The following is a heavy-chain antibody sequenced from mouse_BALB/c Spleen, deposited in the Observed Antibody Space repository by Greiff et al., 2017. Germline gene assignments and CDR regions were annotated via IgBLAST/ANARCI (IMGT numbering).Heavy chain of an antibody. D-gene: IGHD1-1*01. Sequence: EVMLVESGAELVKPGASVKLSCTASGFNIKDTYMHWVKQRPEQGLEWIGRIDPANGNTKYDPKFQGKATITADTSSNTAYLQLSSLTSEDTAVYYCARERSYGAYYAMDYWGQGTSVTVSS. CDR2: IDPANGNT. CDR1: GFNIKDTY. V-gene: IGHV14-3*02. CDR3: ARERSYGAYYAMDY. J-gene: IGHJ4*01.